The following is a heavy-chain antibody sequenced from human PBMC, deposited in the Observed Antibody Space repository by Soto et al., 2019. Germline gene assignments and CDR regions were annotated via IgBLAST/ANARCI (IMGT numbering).Heavy chain of an antibody. V-gene: IGHV1-2*02. CDR2: INPNSGGT. CDR3: ARDVGGYCSSTSCPWWFDP. Sequence: ASVKVSCKASGYTFTGYYMHWVRQAPGQGLEWMGWINPNSGGTNYAQKFQGRVTMTRDTSISTAYMELSRLRSDDTAVYYCARDVGGYCSSTSCPWWFDPWGQGTLVTVSS. D-gene: IGHD2-2*01. J-gene: IGHJ5*02. CDR1: GYTFTGYY.